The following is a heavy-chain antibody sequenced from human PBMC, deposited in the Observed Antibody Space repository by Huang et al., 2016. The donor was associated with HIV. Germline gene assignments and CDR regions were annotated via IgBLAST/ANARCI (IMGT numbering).Heavy chain of an antibody. CDR1: GFTFSGYG. V-gene: IGHV3-30*02. J-gene: IGHJ4*02. Sequence: QVQVVESGGGVGQPGGSLGLSCAASGFTFSGYGMHWVRQAPVKGLEWVGLIGHDGNNDYYADSVQGRFTVSRDASKNTLYLHMNSLRPADTTVYYCVKETVQWLVTYWGQGTLVTVSS. CDR3: VKETVQWLVTY. CDR2: IGHDGNND. D-gene: IGHD6-19*01.